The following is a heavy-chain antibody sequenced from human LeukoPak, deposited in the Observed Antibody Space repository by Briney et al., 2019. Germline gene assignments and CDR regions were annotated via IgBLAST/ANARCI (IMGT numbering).Heavy chain of an antibody. CDR1: GYTFTSYY. Sequence: ASVKVSCKASGYTFTSYYMHWVRQAPGQGLEGMGWITPNSGATKYEQKFRGRVSMTRDTSINTAYMEPSRLRSDDTAIYYCARVSRFYYDSSGDFDYWGQGTLVTVSS. V-gene: IGHV1-2*02. J-gene: IGHJ4*02. CDR3: ARVSRFYYDSSGDFDY. CDR2: ITPNSGAT. D-gene: IGHD3-22*01.